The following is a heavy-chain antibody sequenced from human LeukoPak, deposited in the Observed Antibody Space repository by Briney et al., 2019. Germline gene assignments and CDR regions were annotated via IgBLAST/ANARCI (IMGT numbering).Heavy chain of an antibody. J-gene: IGHJ4*02. Sequence: GGSLRLSCAASGFPFSSYEMNWVRQAPGKGLEGVSYISSSGSTIYYADSVKGRFTISRDNAKNSLYLQMNSLRAEDTAVYYCARAAADLSFDYWGQGTLVTVSS. CDR3: ARAAADLSFDY. V-gene: IGHV3-48*03. CDR2: ISSSGSTI. CDR1: GFPFSSYE. D-gene: IGHD2-2*01.